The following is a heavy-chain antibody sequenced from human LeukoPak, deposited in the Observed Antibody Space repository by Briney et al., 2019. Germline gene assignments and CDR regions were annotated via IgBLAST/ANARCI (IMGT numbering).Heavy chain of an antibody. CDR2: ISASGSST. CDR3: AKYVSAKGPPYALDV. Sequence: GGSLRLSCAASEFTFSSYAIQWVRQAPGKGLEWVSGISASGSSTWYADSVKGRFTISRDNSENTLYLQMNSLRAEDTAVYYCAKYVSAKGPPYALDVWGQGTAVTVSS. V-gene: IGHV3-23*01. CDR1: EFTFSSYA. J-gene: IGHJ6*02. D-gene: IGHD2/OR15-2a*01.